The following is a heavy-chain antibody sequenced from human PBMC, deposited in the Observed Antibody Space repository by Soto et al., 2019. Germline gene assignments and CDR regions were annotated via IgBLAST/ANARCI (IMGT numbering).Heavy chain of an antibody. Sequence: SETLSLTCAVSGGSFSGYIWTWIRQTPGRGLQWIGQINHSGSSIYNPSLKNRVTISTMSNNKFSLELSSVTAADTAVYYCTKGLFSGSSYSGSWYYFDSWGQGTMVTSPQ. V-gene: IGHV4-34*01. J-gene: IGHJ4*02. CDR1: GGSFSGYI. CDR2: INHSGSS. CDR3: TKGLFSGSSYSGSWYYFDS. D-gene: IGHD1-26*01.